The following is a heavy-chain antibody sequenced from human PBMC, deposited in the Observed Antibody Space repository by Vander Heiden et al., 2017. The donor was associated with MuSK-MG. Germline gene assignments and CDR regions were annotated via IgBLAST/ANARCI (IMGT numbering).Heavy chain of an antibody. CDR3: AKDYCSSTSWYPANRRAFDI. CDR1: GFTFSSYA. J-gene: IGHJ3*02. V-gene: IGHV3-23*01. Sequence: EVQLLESGGGLVQPGGSLRLSCAASGFTFSSYAMSWVRQDPGKGLEWVSAISGSGGSTYYADSVKGRFTISRDNSKNTLYLQMNSLRVEDTAVYYCAKDYCSSTSWYPANRRAFDIWGQGTMVTVSS. CDR2: ISGSGGST. D-gene: IGHD2-2*01.